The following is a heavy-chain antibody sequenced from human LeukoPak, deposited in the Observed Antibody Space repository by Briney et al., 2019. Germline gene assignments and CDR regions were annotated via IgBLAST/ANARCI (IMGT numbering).Heavy chain of an antibody. D-gene: IGHD1-26*01. CDR2: IYNAGDR. CDR3: VTRSGSYYY. V-gene: IGHV3-53*01. Sequence: QPGGSLRLSCAASGFTVSSNYMSWVRQAPGKGLEWVSVIYNAGDRYYADSVKGRFTISRDSSKNTLYLQVNSLRAEDTAVYYCVTRSGSYYYWGQGILVTVSS. J-gene: IGHJ4*02. CDR1: GFTVSSNY.